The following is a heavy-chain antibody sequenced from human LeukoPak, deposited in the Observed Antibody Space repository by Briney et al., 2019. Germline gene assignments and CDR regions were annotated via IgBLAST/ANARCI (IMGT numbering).Heavy chain of an antibody. D-gene: IGHD2-2*01. Sequence: TGGSLRLSCAASEFTLSNYDLNWVRQAPGKGLEWVSAISGSGGSTYYADSVKGRFTISRDNSKNTLYLQMNSLRAEDTAVYYCAKFIVVVPAATNDYWGQGTLVTVSS. J-gene: IGHJ4*02. CDR3: AKFIVVVPAATNDY. CDR1: EFTLSNYD. V-gene: IGHV3-23*01. CDR2: ISGSGGST.